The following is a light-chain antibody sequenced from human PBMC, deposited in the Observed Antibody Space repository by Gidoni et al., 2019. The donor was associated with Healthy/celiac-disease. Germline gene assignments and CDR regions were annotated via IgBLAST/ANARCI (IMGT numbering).Light chain of an antibody. Sequence: IVLTQSPATLSLSPGERATLSCRASQRVRSYLAWYQQKPGQAPRLLIYDASNRATGIPARFSGSGSGTDFTLTISSLEAEDLAVYYCQQRSNWPPTITFGQGTRVEIK. CDR3: QQRSNWPPTIT. CDR1: QRVRSY. J-gene: IGKJ5*01. V-gene: IGKV3-11*01. CDR2: DAS.